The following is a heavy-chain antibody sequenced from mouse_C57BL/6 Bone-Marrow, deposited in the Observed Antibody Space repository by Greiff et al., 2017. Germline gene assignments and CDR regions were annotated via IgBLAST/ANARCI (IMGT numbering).Heavy chain of an antibody. CDR3: ATPYYSNYLYFDF. J-gene: IGHJ1*03. CDR2: IYPGSGST. V-gene: IGHV1-55*01. Sequence: QVQLQQPGAELVKPGASVKMSCKASGYTFTSYWITWVKQRPGQGLEWIGDIYPGSGSTNYNEKFKSKATLTVATSSSTAYMQLSSLTSEDSAVYYCATPYYSNYLYFDFWGKGTTVTVSA. D-gene: IGHD2-5*01. CDR1: GYTFTSYW.